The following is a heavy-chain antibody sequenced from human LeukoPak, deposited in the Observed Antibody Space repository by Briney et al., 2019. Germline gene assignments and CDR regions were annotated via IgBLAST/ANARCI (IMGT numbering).Heavy chain of an antibody. J-gene: IGHJ6*03. CDR2: IYYSGST. CDR1: GGSISSTRYY. V-gene: IGHV4-39*01. CDR3: ARLHYYYYYMDV. Sequence: SETLSLTCTVSGGSISSTRYYWGWIRQPPGKGLEWIGSIYYSGSTYYNPSLKSRVTISVDTSKNQFSLKLSSVTAADTAVYYCARLHYYYYYMDVWGKGTTVTISS.